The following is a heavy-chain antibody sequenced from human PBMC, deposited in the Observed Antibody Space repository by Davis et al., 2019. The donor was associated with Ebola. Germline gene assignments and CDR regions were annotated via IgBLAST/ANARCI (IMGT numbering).Heavy chain of an antibody. V-gene: IGHV3-74*01. CDR1: EFTVSSNH. J-gene: IGHJ3*02. CDR2: IKSDGSST. Sequence: HTGGSLRLSCAASEFTVSSNHMSWVRQPPGKGLVWVSRIKSDGSSTSYADFVKGRFTISRDNVKNTLYLQMNSLRAEDTAVYYCAREGSEFNDAFDIWGQGTMVTVSS. D-gene: IGHD3-10*01. CDR3: AREGSEFNDAFDI.